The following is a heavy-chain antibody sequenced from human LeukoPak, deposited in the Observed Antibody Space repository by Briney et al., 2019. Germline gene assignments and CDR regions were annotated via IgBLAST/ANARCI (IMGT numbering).Heavy chain of an antibody. J-gene: IGHJ5*02. CDR3: AKAGGWSSSWRNWFDP. CDR2: IYHSGST. D-gene: IGHD6-13*01. Sequence: SETLSLTCAVSGYSISSGYYWAWIRPPPGKGLEWIGIIYHSGSTYYNPSLKSRVTISVDTSKNQFSLQLSSVTAADTAVYYCAKAGGWSSSWRNWFDPWGQGTLVTVSS. CDR1: GYSISSGYY. V-gene: IGHV4-38-2*01.